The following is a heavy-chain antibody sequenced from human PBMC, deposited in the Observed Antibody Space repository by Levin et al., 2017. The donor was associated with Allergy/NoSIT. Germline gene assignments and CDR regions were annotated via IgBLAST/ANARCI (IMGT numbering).Heavy chain of an antibody. Sequence: PGGSLRLSCAASGFTFSSYGMHWVRQAPGKGLEWVAVISYDGSNKYYADSVKGRFTISRDNSKNTLYLQMNSLRAEDTAVYYCANLLTYSSGWYTDAFDIWGQGTMVTVSS. J-gene: IGHJ3*02. V-gene: IGHV3-30*18. CDR2: ISYDGSNK. D-gene: IGHD6-19*01. CDR3: ANLLTYSSGWYTDAFDI. CDR1: GFTFSSYG.